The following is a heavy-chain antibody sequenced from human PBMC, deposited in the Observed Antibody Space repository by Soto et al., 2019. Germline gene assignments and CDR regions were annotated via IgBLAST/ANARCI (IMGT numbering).Heavy chain of an antibody. J-gene: IGHJ4*02. CDR1: GFPFSAYA. V-gene: IGHV3-21*01. CDR3: ARDCSSTSCQFDD. Sequence: GGSLRLSCVASGFPFSAYAMNWVRQTPGKGLEWVCGIGGSGTTIYYADSVKGRFTISRDNAKNSLYLQMNSLRAEDTAVYYCARDCSSTSCQFDDWGQGTLVTVSS. CDR2: IGGSGTTI. D-gene: IGHD2-2*01.